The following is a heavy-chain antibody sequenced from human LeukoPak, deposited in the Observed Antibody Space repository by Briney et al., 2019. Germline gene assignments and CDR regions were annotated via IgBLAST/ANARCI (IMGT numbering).Heavy chain of an antibody. Sequence: PSETLSLTCTVSGGSISSSSYYWGWLRQPPGKGLEWIGSIYYSGSTYYNPSLKSRVTISVDTSKNQFSLKLSSVTAADTAVYYCASPSTPSSSWYGDPGRYYYYYMDVWGKGTTVTISS. CDR2: IYYSGST. J-gene: IGHJ6*03. D-gene: IGHD6-13*01. CDR3: ASPSTPSSSWYGDPGRYYYYYMDV. V-gene: IGHV4-39*01. CDR1: GGSISSSSYY.